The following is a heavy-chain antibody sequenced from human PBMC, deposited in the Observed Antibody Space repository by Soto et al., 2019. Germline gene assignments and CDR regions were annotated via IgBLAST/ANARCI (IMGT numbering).Heavy chain of an antibody. CDR2: ISGSGGST. CDR1: GITFSSYA. J-gene: IGHJ4*02. V-gene: IGHV3-23*01. Sequence: GWSLRLSCAASGITFSSYAMSWEGQAPGEGLEWVSAISGSGGSTYYADSVKGRFTISRDNSKNTLYLQMNSLRAEDTAVYYCAKILTDTAMVTEPNYFDYWGQGTLVTVSS. CDR3: AKILTDTAMVTEPNYFDY. D-gene: IGHD5-18*01.